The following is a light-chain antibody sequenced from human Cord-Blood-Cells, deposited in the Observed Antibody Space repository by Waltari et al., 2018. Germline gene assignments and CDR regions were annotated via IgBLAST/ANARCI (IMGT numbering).Light chain of an antibody. CDR1: SSDVGGHNY. J-gene: IGLJ2*01. CDR3: SSYTSSSTV. Sequence: QPALTKPASVSGSPGQSITISCTGTSSDVGGHNYVSWYQQHPGKAPKLMIYDVSNRPSGVSNRFSGSKSGNTASLTISGLQAEDEADYDCSSYTSSSTVCGGGTKLTVL. V-gene: IGLV2-14*01. CDR2: DVS.